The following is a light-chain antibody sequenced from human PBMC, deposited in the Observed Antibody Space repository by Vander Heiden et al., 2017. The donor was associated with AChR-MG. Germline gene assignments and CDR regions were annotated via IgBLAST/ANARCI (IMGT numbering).Light chain of an antibody. CDR1: QSLLHSNGYNY. V-gene: IGKV2-28*01. CDR3: MQALQTPPYT. CDR2: VGS. J-gene: IGKJ2*01. Sequence: VMTQSPLSLPVTPGEPAPIACRCSQSLLHSNGYNYLEWYLQKPGQAPQLLIYVGSKRASGVPTRFRGSGSGTDFTLNISRVEAEDVGVYYCMQALQTPPYTFGQGTKLEIK.